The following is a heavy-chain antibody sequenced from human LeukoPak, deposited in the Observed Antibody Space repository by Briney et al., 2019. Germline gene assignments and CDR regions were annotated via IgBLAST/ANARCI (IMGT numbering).Heavy chain of an antibody. Sequence: ASVKVSCKASGYTFTGYYIHWVRQAPGQGLEWMGWINSNSGATKYAQKFQGRVTLTRDTSITTAYMELSNLRSDDTAVYYCAPTSVSYFDYWGQGTLVTVSS. CDR2: INSNSGAT. J-gene: IGHJ4*02. V-gene: IGHV1-2*02. CDR3: APTSVSYFDY. CDR1: GYTFTGYY. D-gene: IGHD2-2*01.